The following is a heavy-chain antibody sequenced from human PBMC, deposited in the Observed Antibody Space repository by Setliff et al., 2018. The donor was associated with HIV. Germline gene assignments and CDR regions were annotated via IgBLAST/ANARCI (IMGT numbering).Heavy chain of an antibody. CDR2: INHSGST. Sequence: KSSETLSLTCAVYGGSFSDYYWSWIRQPPGKGLEWIGEINHSGSTNYNPSLKSRVTISVDTSKNQFSLQLSSVTAADTAVYYCARGGRSLAAQTWFDPWGQGTLVTSPQ. V-gene: IGHV4-34*01. CDR1: GGSFSDYY. D-gene: IGHD6-6*01. J-gene: IGHJ5*02. CDR3: ARGGRSLAAQTWFDP.